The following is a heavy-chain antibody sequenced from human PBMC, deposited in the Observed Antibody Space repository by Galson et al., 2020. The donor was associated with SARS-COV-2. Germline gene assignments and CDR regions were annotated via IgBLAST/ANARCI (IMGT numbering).Heavy chain of an antibody. CDR2: IYYSGST. CDR1: GGSISSSSYY. V-gene: IGHV4-39*01. CDR3: ARLSYDSGYAVNWFDP. J-gene: IGHJ5*02. Sequence: SETLSLTCTVSGGSISSSSYYWGWIRQPPGKGLEWIGSIYYSGSTYYNPSLKSRVTISVDTSKNQFSLKLSSVTAADTAVYYCARLSYDSGYAVNWFDPWGQGTLVTVSS. D-gene: IGHD3-22*01.